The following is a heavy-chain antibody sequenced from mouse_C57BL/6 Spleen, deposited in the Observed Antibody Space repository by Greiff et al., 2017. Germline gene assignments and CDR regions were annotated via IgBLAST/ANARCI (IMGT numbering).Heavy chain of an antibody. CDR2: INPGSGGT. V-gene: IGHV1-54*01. Sequence: QVQLKQSGAELVRPGTSVKVSCKASGYAFTNYLIEWVKQRPGQGLEWIGVINPGSGGTNYNEKFKGKATLTADKSSSTAYMQRSSLTSEDSAVYFCARGHDYDLYAMDYWGQGTSVTVSS. D-gene: IGHD2-4*01. J-gene: IGHJ4*01. CDR1: GYAFTNYL. CDR3: ARGHDYDLYAMDY.